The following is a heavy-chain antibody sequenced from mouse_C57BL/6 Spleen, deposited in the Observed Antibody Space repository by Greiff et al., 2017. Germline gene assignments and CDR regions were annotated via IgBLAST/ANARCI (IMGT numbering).Heavy chain of an antibody. D-gene: IGHD4-1*01. CDR2: ISSGGSYT. CDR1: GFTFSSYG. J-gene: IGHJ2*01. CDR3: ATRLTGAPFDY. V-gene: IGHV5-6*01. Sequence: EVKVVESGGDLVKPGGSLTLSCAASGFTFSSYGMSWVRQTPDKKLEWVATISSGGSYTYYPASVKGRFTISRDNAKNTLYLQMSSLKSEDTAMYYCATRLTGAPFDYWGQGTTLTVSS.